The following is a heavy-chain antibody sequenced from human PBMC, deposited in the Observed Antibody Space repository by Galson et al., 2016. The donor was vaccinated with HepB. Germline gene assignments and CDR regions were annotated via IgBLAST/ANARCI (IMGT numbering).Heavy chain of an antibody. CDR2: INEYGSRI. J-gene: IGHJ4*02. V-gene: IGHV3-74*01. Sequence: SLRLSCAASGFTFSSFWMHWVRQVPGKGLVWISRINEYGSRIDYADSVKGRFTNSRDNAKNTLYLQMNSLRAEDTALYYCVMDFSGREDYWGQGTLVTVSS. CDR1: GFTFSSFW. D-gene: IGHD2-2*03. CDR3: VMDFSGREDY.